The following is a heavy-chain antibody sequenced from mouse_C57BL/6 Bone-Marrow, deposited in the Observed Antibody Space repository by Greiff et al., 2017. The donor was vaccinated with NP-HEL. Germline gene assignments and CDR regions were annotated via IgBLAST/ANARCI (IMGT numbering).Heavy chain of an antibody. CDR3: ARGFITTVVAYYFDY. CDR1: GYTFTSYT. Sequence: VKLQQSGAELARPGASVKMSCKASGYTFTSYTMHWVKQRPGQGLEWIGYINPSSGYTKYNQKFKDKATLTADKSSSTAYMQLSSLTSEDSAVYYCARGFITTVVAYYFDYWGQGTTLTVSS. V-gene: IGHV1-4*01. D-gene: IGHD1-1*01. J-gene: IGHJ2*01. CDR2: INPSSGYT.